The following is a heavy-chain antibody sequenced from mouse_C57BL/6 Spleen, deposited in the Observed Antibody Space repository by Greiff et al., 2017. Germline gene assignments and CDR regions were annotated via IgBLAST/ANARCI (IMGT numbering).Heavy chain of an antibody. V-gene: IGHV1-54*01. CDR2: INPGSGGT. CDR1: GYAFTNYL. D-gene: IGHD1-1*01. Sequence: VKLQESGAELVRPGTSVKVSCKASGYAFTNYLIEWVKQRPGQGLEWIGVINPGSGGTNYNEKFKGKATLTADKSSSTAYMQLSSLTSEDSAVYFCARSNYYGSIEYFDVWGTGTTVTVSS. J-gene: IGHJ1*03. CDR3: ARSNYYGSIEYFDV.